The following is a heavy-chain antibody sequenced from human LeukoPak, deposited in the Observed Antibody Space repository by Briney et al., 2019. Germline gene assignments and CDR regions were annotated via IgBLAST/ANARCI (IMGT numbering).Heavy chain of an antibody. D-gene: IGHD6-19*01. J-gene: IGHJ4*02. CDR1: GFFFSSYG. Sequence: PGRSLRPSCAASGFFFSSYGMRWVRQAPNKGLEWVAVISDDGSNKYYGETVKSRFTISRENSKNSVNLQMDSLRPEDTSVYYCVKYRSLLGIAEPGDYWGRGNLVTVSS. V-gene: IGHV3-30*18. CDR2: ISDDGSNK. CDR3: VKYRSLLGIAEPGDY.